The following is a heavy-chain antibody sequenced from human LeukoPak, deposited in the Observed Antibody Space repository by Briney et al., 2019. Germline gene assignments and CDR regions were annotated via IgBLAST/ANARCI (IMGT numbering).Heavy chain of an antibody. Sequence: GASVKVSCKASGYTFTDYYMHWVQQAPGKGLEWMGRVDPEDGETIYAEKFQGRVTITADTSTDTAYMELSSLRSEDTAVYYCATDIVVVPAANYNWFDPWGQGTLVTVSS. D-gene: IGHD2-2*01. J-gene: IGHJ5*02. CDR3: ATDIVVVPAANYNWFDP. V-gene: IGHV1-69-2*01. CDR2: VDPEDGET. CDR1: GYTFTDYY.